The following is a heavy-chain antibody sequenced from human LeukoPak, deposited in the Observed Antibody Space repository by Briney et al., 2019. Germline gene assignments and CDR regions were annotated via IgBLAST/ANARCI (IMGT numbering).Heavy chain of an antibody. Sequence: GGSLRLSCAASGFTFNDYNMNWVRQAPGKGLEWVSYISSSSTTIYYADSLKGRITISRDNAKNSLYLQMNSLRVEDTALYYCARDHFDYRLDYWGQGTLVTVSS. CDR3: ARDHFDYRLDY. J-gene: IGHJ4*02. D-gene: IGHD4-11*01. V-gene: IGHV3-48*04. CDR1: GFTFNDYN. CDR2: ISSSSTTI.